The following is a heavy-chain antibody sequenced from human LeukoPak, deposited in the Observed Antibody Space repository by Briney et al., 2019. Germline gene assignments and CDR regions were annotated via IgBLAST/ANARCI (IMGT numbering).Heavy chain of an antibody. J-gene: IGHJ6*02. CDR3: ARGDCDFWSGYSHYYYGMDV. Sequence: ASETLSLTCTVSGGSISSYYWSWIRQPPGKGLEWIGYIYYSGSTNYNPSLKSRVTISVDTSKNQFSLKLSSVTAADTAVYYCARGDCDFWSGYSHYYYGMDVWGQGTTVTVSS. CDR1: GGSISSYY. D-gene: IGHD3-3*01. CDR2: IYYSGST. V-gene: IGHV4-59*01.